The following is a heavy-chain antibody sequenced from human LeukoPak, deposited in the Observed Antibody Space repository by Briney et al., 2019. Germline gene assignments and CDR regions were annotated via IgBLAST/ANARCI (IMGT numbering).Heavy chain of an antibody. CDR3: AKEKATGNYLAYYGMDV. Sequence: GGSLRLSCAASGFTFSSYGMHWVRQAPGKGLEWVAVISYDGSNKYYADSVKGRFTISRDNSKNTLYLQMNSLRAEDTAVYYRAKEKATGNYLAYYGMDVWGQGTTVTVSS. CDR2: ISYDGSNK. V-gene: IGHV3-30*18. J-gene: IGHJ6*02. D-gene: IGHD1-7*01. CDR1: GFTFSSYG.